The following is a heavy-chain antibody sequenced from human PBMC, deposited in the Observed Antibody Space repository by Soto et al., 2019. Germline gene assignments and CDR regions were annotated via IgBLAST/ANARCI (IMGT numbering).Heavy chain of an antibody. CDR3: ARRYCSSTSCYSDYYYGMDV. CDR1: GGTFSSYA. V-gene: IGHV1-69*01. CDR2: LIPIFGTA. D-gene: IGHD2-2*01. J-gene: IGHJ6*02. Sequence: QVQLVQSGAEVKKPGSSVKVSCKASGGTFSSYAISWVRQAPGQGLEWMGGLIPIFGTANYAQKFQGRVTITADESTSTAYMELSSLRSEDTAVYYCARRYCSSTSCYSDYYYGMDVWGQGTTVTVSS.